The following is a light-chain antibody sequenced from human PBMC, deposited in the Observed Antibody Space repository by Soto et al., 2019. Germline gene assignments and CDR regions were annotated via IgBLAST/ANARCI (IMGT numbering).Light chain of an antibody. V-gene: IGLV2-14*01. J-gene: IGLJ1*01. CDR3: SSKTSSRTPFV. CDR1: SSDVGGYNY. Sequence: QSVLTQPASVSVSPGQSITISCTGTSSDVGGYNYVSWYQQHPGNAPRLMIYEVNNRPSGVPNRFSGSKSGNTASLTISGLQAEDEADYYCSSKTSSRTPFVFGTGTKVTV. CDR2: EVN.